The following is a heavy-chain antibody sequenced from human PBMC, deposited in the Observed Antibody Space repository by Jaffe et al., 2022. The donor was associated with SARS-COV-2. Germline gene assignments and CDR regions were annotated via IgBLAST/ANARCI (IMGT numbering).Heavy chain of an antibody. V-gene: IGHV3-30*18. Sequence: QVQLVESGGGVVQPGRSLRLSCAASGFTFSSYGMHWVRQAPGKGLEWVAVISYDGSNKYYADSVKGRFTISRDNSKNTLYLQMNSLRAEDTAVYYCAKDGWIQLSYYYGMDVWGQGTTVTVSS. CDR2: ISYDGSNK. D-gene: IGHD5-18*01. CDR1: GFTFSSYG. J-gene: IGHJ6*02. CDR3: AKDGWIQLSYYYGMDV.